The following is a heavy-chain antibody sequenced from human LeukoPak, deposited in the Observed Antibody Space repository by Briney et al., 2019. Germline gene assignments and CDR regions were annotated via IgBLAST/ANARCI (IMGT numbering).Heavy chain of an antibody. CDR3: ARDNMVRGVVDWFDP. CDR1: GGSISSGGYY. CDR2: IYYTGST. Sequence: SETLSLTCAVSGGSISSGGYYWSWIRQPPGKGLEWIGYIYYTGSTNYNPTLKTRVTISIDTSKNQFSLKLTSVTAADTAMYYCARDNMVRGVVDWFDPWGQGTLVTVSS. V-gene: IGHV4-61*08. D-gene: IGHD3-10*01. J-gene: IGHJ5*02.